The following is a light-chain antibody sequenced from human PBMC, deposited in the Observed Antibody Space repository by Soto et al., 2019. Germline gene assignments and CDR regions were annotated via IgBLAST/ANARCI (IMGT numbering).Light chain of an antibody. CDR2: AAS. CDR3: LQHNSYPWT. CDR1: QSISDW. J-gene: IGKJ1*01. V-gene: IGKV1-5*01. Sequence: EIQVTQNTSTLSASVGDRVTITCRASQSISDWLAWYQQKPGKAPKRLIYAASSLQSGVPSRFSGSGSGTEFTLTISSLQPEDFAPYYCLQHNSYPWTFGQGTNVDIK.